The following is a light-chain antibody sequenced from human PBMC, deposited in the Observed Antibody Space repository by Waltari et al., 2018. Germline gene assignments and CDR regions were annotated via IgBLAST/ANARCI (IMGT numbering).Light chain of an antibody. Sequence: DIQMTQSPSSLSASVGDRVTITCRASQGISNYFAWYQQKPGKVPMLLIYAASTLHAVVPSRFSGSGSGTEFTLTISSLQPEDVAAYYCQKYNSAAQTFCQGTKVEIK. CDR3: QKYNSAAQT. CDR1: QGISNY. V-gene: IGKV1-27*01. J-gene: IGKJ1*01. CDR2: AAS.